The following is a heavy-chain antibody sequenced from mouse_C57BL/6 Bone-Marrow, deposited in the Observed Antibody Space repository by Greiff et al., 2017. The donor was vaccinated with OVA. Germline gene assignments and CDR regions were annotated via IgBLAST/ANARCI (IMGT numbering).Heavy chain of an antibody. CDR2: ISYDGRN. D-gene: IGHD1-1*01. V-gene: IGHV3-6*01. Sequence: EVKLMESGPGLVKPSQSLSLTCSVTGYSITSGYYWNWIRQFPGNKLEWMGYISYDGRNNYNPSLKNRISITRETSKHQFFLKLNSVTTEDTATYYCARGDYYYGSRDAMDYWGQGTSVTVSS. CDR1: GYSITSGYY. CDR3: ARGDYYYGSRDAMDY. J-gene: IGHJ4*01.